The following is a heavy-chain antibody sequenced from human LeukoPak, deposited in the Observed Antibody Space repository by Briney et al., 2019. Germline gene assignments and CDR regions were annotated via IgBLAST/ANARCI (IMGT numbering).Heavy chain of an antibody. D-gene: IGHD1-26*01. CDR3: ARPQKQLLLDAFEI. Sequence: GESLKISCQASGYIFSTYWIAWVRQVPGKGLEWMGIIYPDDSDTRYSPSFQGQVTISADKSTSTAYLRWSTLKASDTAIYYCARPQKQLLLDAFEIWGQGTPVSVSS. CDR2: IYPDDSDT. CDR1: GYIFSTYW. J-gene: IGHJ3*02. V-gene: IGHV5-51*01.